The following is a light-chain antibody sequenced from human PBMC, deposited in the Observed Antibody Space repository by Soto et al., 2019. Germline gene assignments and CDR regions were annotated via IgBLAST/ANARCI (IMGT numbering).Light chain of an antibody. CDR1: QSISSW. CDR2: EAS. J-gene: IGKJ1*01. Sequence: IQMTHAPSTLSASVGDRVTITCRASQSISSWLAWYQQKPGKAPKLLIYEASSLESGVPSRFGGSGSGTEFTLTISSLQPDDFATYYCQQYNTYSWTFGQGTKVDI. V-gene: IGKV1-5*03. CDR3: QQYNTYSWT.